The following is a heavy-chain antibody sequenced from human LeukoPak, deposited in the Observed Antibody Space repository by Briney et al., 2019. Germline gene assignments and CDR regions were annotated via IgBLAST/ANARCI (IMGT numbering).Heavy chain of an antibody. J-gene: IGHJ6*02. CDR2: MNPNSGNT. D-gene: IGHD4-17*01. Sequence: ASVKVSCKASGYTFTSYDINWVRQATGQGLEWMGWMNPNSGNTGYAQKFQGRVTMTRDTSISTAYMELSGLRPEDTAVYYCARINYGDYRYGMDVWGQGTTVTVSS. CDR1: GYTFTSYD. CDR3: ARINYGDYRYGMDV. V-gene: IGHV1-8*01.